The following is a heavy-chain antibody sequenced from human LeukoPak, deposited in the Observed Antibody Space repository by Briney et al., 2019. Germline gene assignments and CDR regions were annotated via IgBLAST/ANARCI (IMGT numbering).Heavy chain of an antibody. CDR2: ICHSGST. J-gene: IGHJ5*02. D-gene: IGHD6-19*01. V-gene: IGHV4-38-2*01. CDR1: GYSISSGYY. Sequence: PSETLSLTCAVSGYSISSGYYWGWIRQPPGKGLEWIGSICHSGSTYYNPSLKSRVSISVDTSKNQFSLKLSSVTAADTAVYYCGSDSGGSWWNWFDPWGQGTLVTVSS. CDR3: GSDSGGSWWNWFDP.